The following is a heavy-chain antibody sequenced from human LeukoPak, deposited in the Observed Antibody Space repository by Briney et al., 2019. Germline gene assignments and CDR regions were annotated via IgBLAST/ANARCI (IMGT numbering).Heavy chain of an antibody. Sequence: PGGSLRLSCAASGFTFSDYSITWVRQAPGKGLEWVSSINPTSTSIYYADAVKGRFIISRDNAKSSLFLQMNSLRAEDTALYYGVRLRRNSDRSGYYYYYNYWGQGILVTVSS. CDR3: VRLRRNSDRSGYYYYYNY. D-gene: IGHD3-22*01. J-gene: IGHJ4*02. CDR1: GFTFSDYS. CDR2: INPTSTSI. V-gene: IGHV3-21*01.